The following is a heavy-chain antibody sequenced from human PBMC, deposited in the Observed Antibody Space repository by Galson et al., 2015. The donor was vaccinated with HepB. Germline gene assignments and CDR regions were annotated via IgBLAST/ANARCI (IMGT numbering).Heavy chain of an antibody. J-gene: IGHJ4*02. Sequence: SVKVSCKASGYTFTSYYMHWVRQAPGQGLEWMGIINPSGGSTSYAQKFQGRVTMTRDTSTSTVYMELSSLKASDTAMYYCARQGLTMVRGANILPDYWGQGTLVTVSS. CDR1: GYTFTSYY. D-gene: IGHD3-10*01. CDR3: ARQGLTMVRGANILPDY. V-gene: IGHV1-46*01. CDR2: INPSGGST.